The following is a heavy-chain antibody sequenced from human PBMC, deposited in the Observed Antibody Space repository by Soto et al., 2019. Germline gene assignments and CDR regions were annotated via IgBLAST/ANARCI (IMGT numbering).Heavy chain of an antibody. CDR3: ARGEEEGADYFDY. Sequence: GASVKVSCKDSGYAFTWFNIHLVRLAPGQRLEWLGWINAGNGHTKYSQQFQGRVTFTRDTTPNTASIDPNSLISEDTAEDCCARGEEEGADYFDYWGQGTLVTVSS. CDR1: GYAFTWFN. J-gene: IGHJ4*02. CDR2: INAGNGHT. V-gene: IGHV1-3*01.